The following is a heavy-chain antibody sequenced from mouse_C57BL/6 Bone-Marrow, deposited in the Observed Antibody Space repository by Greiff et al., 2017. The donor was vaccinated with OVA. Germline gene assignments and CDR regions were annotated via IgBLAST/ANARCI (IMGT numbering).Heavy chain of an antibody. CDR2: IDPSDSYT. CDR1: GYTFTSYW. Sequence: VQLQQPGAELVRPGTSVKLSCKASGYTFTSYWMHWVKQRPGQGLEWIGVIDPSDSYTNYNQKFKGKATLTVDTSSSTAYMQLSSLTSDDSAVYYCARWGTAYWGQGTLVTVSA. CDR3: ARWGTAY. J-gene: IGHJ3*01. D-gene: IGHD3-3*01. V-gene: IGHV1-59*01.